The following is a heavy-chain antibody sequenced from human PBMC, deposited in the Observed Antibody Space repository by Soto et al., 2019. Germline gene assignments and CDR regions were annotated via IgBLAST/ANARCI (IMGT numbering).Heavy chain of an antibody. J-gene: IGHJ4*02. CDR1: GFTFTGFW. Sequence: VGSLRLSCAASGFTFTGFWMTWVRQASGRGLEWVANIKQDGDEKYYVDSVKGRFTISRDNAKNSLYLQMNSLRAEDTAVYYCARAIWFGEFVDYWGQGALVTVSS. CDR3: ARAIWFGEFVDY. V-gene: IGHV3-7*01. CDR2: IKQDGDEK. D-gene: IGHD3-10*01.